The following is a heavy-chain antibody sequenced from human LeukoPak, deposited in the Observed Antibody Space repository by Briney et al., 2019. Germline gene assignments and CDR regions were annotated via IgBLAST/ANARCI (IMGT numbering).Heavy chain of an antibody. CDR2: IIPIFGTA. D-gene: IGHD3-22*01. J-gene: IGHJ4*02. Sequence: ASVKVSCKASGGTFNSYAISWVRQAPGQGLEWMGRIIPIFGTANYAQKFQGRVTITTDESTSTAYMELSSLRSEDTAVYYCARGDYYDSSGYEFDYWGQGTLVTVSS. CDR1: GGTFNSYA. CDR3: ARGDYYDSSGYEFDY. V-gene: IGHV1-69*05.